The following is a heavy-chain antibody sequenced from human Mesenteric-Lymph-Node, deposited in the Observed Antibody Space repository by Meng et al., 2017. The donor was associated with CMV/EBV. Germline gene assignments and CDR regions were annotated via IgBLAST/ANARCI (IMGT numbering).Heavy chain of an antibody. J-gene: IGHJ4*02. V-gene: IGHV3-11*04. D-gene: IGHD3-10*01. CDR3: ARARPFMVRGVILDY. CDR1: GFTFSDFY. CDR2: ISSSGGTI. Sequence: GESLKISCAASGFTFSDFYMSWIRQAPGKGLEWLAYISSSGGTIYYGDSVKGRFTISRDNAKNSLYLHMNSLRAEDTAVYYCARARPFMVRGVILDYWGQGTLVTVSS.